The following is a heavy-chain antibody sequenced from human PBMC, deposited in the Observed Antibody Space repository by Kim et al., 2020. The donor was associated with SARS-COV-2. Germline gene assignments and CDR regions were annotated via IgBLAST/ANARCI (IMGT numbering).Heavy chain of an antibody. CDR2: ISSSSSYI. CDR1: GFTFSSYS. V-gene: IGHV3-21*01. J-gene: IGHJ3*02. D-gene: IGHD2-15*01. Sequence: GGSLRLSCAASGFTFSSYSMNWVRQAPGKGLEWVSSISSSSSYIYYADSVKGRFTISRDNAKNSLYLQMNSLRAEDTAVYYCARDLVVVAATPFDIGGQGTMGTLSP. CDR3: ARDLVVVAATPFDI.